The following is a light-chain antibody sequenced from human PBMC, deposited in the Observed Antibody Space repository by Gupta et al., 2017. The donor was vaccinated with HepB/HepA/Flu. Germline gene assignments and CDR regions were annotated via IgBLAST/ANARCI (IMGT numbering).Light chain of an antibody. V-gene: IGLV2-14*03. Sequence: QSALTQPASVSGSPGQSITTSCAGTSSDIGGYNYVSWYQQHPGKAPKLIIYDVSNRPLGVSYRFSGSKSGTTASLTISGLRAEDEADYYCSSYTSGSTVVFGGGTKLTVL. CDR1: SSDIGGYNY. J-gene: IGLJ2*01. CDR2: DVS. CDR3: SSYTSGSTVV.